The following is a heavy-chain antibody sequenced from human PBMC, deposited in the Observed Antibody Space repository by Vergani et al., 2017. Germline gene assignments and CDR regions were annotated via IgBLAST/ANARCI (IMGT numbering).Heavy chain of an antibody. V-gene: IGHV3-15*01. CDR3: VRGGRGDHGDFWSRLGP. Sequence: EVQLVESGGGLVKPGGSLRLSCAASGFTFINAWMTWVRQAPGKGLEWVGRIKSKTDGGTTYYAAPVKGKFTISRDDSKNTLYLQMNSLKTEDTAVYYCVRGGRGDHGDFWSRLGPWGQGTRVIVSS. D-gene: IGHD3-3*01. CDR1: GFTFINAW. J-gene: IGHJ5*02. CDR2: IKSKTDGGTT.